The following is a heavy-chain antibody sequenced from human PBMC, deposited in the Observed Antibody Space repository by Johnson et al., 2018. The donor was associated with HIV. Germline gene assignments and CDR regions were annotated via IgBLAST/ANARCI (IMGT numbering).Heavy chain of an antibody. CDR2: ISWNSGSI. CDR3: ARVTNDAFEI. V-gene: IGHV3-9*01. Sequence: VQLVESGGGLVQPGRSLRLSCTASGFTFDDYAMHWVRQAPGQGLEWVSGISWNSGSIGYADSVKGRFTISRDNSKNTLYLQMNSLRAGDTAVYYCARVTNDAFEIWGQGTMVTVSS. CDR1: GFTFDDYA. J-gene: IGHJ3*02.